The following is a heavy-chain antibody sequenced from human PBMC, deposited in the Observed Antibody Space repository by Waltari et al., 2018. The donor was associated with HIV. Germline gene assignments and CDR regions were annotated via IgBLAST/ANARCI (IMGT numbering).Heavy chain of an antibody. J-gene: IGHJ4*02. CDR3: ARHIPSTALDGGGYFDY. CDR2: FYYGGNT. Sequence: QLQLQESGPGLVKPSETLSLTCIVSGGYISDSTFYGGWIRPPPGKGREWIGSFYYGGNTYYNPSLKSRVTISVDTSKNLFSLNLSSVTAADTAVYYCARHIPSTALDGGGYFDYWGQGTLVSVSS. D-gene: IGHD2-21*02. CDR1: GGYISDSTFY. V-gene: IGHV4-39*01.